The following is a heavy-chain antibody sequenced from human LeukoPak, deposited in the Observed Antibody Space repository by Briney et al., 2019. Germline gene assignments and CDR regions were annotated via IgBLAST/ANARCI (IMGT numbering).Heavy chain of an antibody. D-gene: IGHD5-12*01. CDR2: INPNTGGT. Sequence: ASVKVSCKASGYSFSAYYIHWVRQAPGQGLEWMGWINPNTGGTHFEQKFQGRVTMTRDTSISTAYMELTRLTSDGTAVYYCARESYSGYVRWFDPWGQGTLVTVSS. V-gene: IGHV1-2*02. CDR3: ARESYSGYVRWFDP. CDR1: GYSFSAYY. J-gene: IGHJ5*02.